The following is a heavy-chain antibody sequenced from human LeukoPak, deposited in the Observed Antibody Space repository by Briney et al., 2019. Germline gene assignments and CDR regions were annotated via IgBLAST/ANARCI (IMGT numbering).Heavy chain of an antibody. CDR2: INPNSGGT. D-gene: IGHD3-9*01. CDR1: GYTFTGYY. CDR3: ARRHDAYYDILTGYYGLHY. Sequence: ASVKVSCKASGYTFTGYYMHWVRQAPGQGLESMGWINPNSGGTNYAQKFQGRVTMTRDTSISTAYMELSRLRSDDTAVYYCARRHDAYYDILTGYYGLHYWGQGTLVTVSS. J-gene: IGHJ4*02. V-gene: IGHV1-2*02.